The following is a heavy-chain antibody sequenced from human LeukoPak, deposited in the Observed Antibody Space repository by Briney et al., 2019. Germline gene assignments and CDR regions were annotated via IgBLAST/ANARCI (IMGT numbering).Heavy chain of an antibody. D-gene: IGHD2-2*01. CDR2: IIPILGIA. J-gene: IGHJ5*02. CDR3: APGYCSSTSCPGDWFDP. V-gene: IGHV1-69*04. CDR1: GGTLSSHA. Sequence: ASVKVSCKASGGTLSSHAISWVRQAPGQGLEWMGRIIPILGIANYAQKFQGRVTITADKSTSTAYMELSSLRSEDTAVYYCAPGYCSSTSCPGDWFDPWGQGTLVTVSS.